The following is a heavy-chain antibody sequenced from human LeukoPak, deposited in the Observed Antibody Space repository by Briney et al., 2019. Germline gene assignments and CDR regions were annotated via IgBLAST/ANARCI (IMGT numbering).Heavy chain of an antibody. J-gene: IGHJ4*02. CDR2: AYNTGST. D-gene: IGHD6-19*01. CDR1: GGSISSYY. V-gene: IGHV4-59*01. Sequence: PSETLSLTCTVSGGSISSYYWTWIRQPPGKGLEWIGYAYNTGSTNYKPSFRSRVTISVDTSKNQFSLKLSSVTAADTAVYFCARGYSSGRVDYWGQGTLVTASS. CDR3: ARGYSSGRVDY.